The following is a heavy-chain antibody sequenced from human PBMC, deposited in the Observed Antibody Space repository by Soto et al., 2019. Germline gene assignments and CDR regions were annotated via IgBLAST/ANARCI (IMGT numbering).Heavy chain of an antibody. CDR1: GFTFSSYA. D-gene: IGHD3-10*01. CDR2: ISSNGGST. Sequence: GGSLRLSCAASGFTFSSYAMHWVRQAPGKGLEYVSAISSNGGSTYYANSVKGRFTISRDNSKNTLYLQMGSLRAEDMAVYYCARDREKVYYYYYMDVWGKGTTVTVS. V-gene: IGHV3-64*01. CDR3: ARDREKVYYYYYMDV. J-gene: IGHJ6*03.